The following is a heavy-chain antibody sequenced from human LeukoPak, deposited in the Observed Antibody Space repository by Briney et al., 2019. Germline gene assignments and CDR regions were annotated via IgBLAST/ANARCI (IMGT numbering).Heavy chain of an antibody. V-gene: IGHV1-18*01. Sequence: ASVKVSCKASGYTFTSYGISWVRQAPGQGLEWMGWISAYNGNTNYAQKLQGRVTMTTDTSTSTAYMELSRLRSDDTAVYYCARVGEGSVAGTVDYWGQGTLVTVSS. CDR3: ARVGEGSVAGTVDY. J-gene: IGHJ4*02. D-gene: IGHD6-19*01. CDR2: ISAYNGNT. CDR1: GYTFTSYG.